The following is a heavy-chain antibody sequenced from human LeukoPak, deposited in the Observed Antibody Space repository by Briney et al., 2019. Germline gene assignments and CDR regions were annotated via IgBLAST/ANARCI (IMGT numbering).Heavy chain of an antibody. CDR3: ARDLNFRGKLDY. CDR1: GYTFGNHG. Sequence: ASVKVPCKASGYTFGNHGINWVRQAPGQGLEWMGWISGYNGITDYAQNLQGRVTMTTRTSTSTAYMELRSLRSDDTAVYYCARDLNFRGKLDYWGQGTLVTVSS. CDR2: ISGYNGIT. D-gene: IGHD1-26*01. V-gene: IGHV1-18*01. J-gene: IGHJ4*02.